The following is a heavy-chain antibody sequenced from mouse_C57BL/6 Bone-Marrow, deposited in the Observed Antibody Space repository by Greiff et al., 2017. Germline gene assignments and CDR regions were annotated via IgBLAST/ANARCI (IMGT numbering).Heavy chain of an antibody. D-gene: IGHD1-1*01. V-gene: IGHV1-64*01. Sequence: QVQLQQPGAELVKPGASVKLSCTASGYTFTSYWMHWVTQRPGQGLEWIGMIHPNSGSTNYNEKFKSKATLTVDKSSSTAYLQLSSLTSEDSAVYYCARDLYYYCSRVEFDYWGQGTTLTVSS. J-gene: IGHJ2*01. CDR2: IHPNSGST. CDR3: ARDLYYYCSRVEFDY. CDR1: GYTFTSYW.